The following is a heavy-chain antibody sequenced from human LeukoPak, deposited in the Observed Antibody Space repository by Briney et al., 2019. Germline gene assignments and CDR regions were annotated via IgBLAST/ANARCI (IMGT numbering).Heavy chain of an antibody. V-gene: IGHV1-69*01. CDR1: GGTFSSYA. D-gene: IGHD4-17*01. J-gene: IGHJ6*02. Sequence: SVKVSCKASGGTFSSYAISWVRQAPGQGLEWMGGIIPIFGTANYAQKFQGRVTITADESTSTAYMELSSLRSEDTAVYYCARGANYGDYSDYYYGMDVWGHGTTVTVAS. CDR2: IIPIFGTA. CDR3: ARGANYGDYSDYYYGMDV.